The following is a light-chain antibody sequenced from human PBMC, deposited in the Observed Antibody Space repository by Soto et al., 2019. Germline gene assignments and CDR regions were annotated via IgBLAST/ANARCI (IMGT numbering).Light chain of an antibody. CDR3: QQYDSLPPT. J-gene: IGKJ4*01. CDR2: DAA. Sequence: DIQLTQSPSSLSASVGDRVTITCQASQDINRYVNWYQQQLGKAPKLLMFDAATLESGVPSRFSGSGSGTEFTRTIISLQPEDFATYFCQQYDSLPPTFGGGTKVDIQ. V-gene: IGKV1-33*01. CDR1: QDINRY.